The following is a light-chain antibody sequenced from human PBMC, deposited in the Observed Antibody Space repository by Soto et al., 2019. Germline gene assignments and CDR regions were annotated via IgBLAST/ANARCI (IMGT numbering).Light chain of an antibody. J-gene: IGKJ2*01. V-gene: IGKV3-15*01. CDR3: QQYNNWPYT. CDR2: GAF. CDR1: QSVSIN. Sequence: EIVMTQSPATLSVSPGERATLSCGASQSVSINLAWYQQKPGQAPRLLIYGAFTRATGIPARFSGSGSGTEFTLTISSLQSEDFAVYYCQQYNNWPYTFGQGTKLEIK.